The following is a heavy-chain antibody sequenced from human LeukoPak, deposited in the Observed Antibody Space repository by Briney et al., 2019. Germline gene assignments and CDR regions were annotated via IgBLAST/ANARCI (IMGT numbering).Heavy chain of an antibody. D-gene: IGHD3-10*01. CDR3: AKAYGSAAQYYFDY. CDR1: GFTFSSHE. CDR2: ISSSVDSI. V-gene: IGHV3-48*03. J-gene: IGHJ4*02. Sequence: GGSLRLSCAASGFTFSSHEMNWVRQAPGKGLEWGSYISSSVDSIFYADSVKGRFTISRDNAKNSLYLQMNSLRAEDMALYYCAKAYGSAAQYYFDYWGQRTLVTVSS.